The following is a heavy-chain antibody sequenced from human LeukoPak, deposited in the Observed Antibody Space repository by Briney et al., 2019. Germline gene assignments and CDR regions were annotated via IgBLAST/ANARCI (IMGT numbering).Heavy chain of an antibody. CDR2: IYYSGST. CDR3: ARETSQKGAHYMDV. J-gene: IGHJ6*03. CDR1: GGSISSDSYY. D-gene: IGHD3-16*01. Sequence: SETLSLTCTVSGGSISSDSYYWGWIRQPPGKVLEWIGSIYYSGSTYFNPSLKSRVTISVDTSKNQFSLKLTSVTAADTAVYYCARETSQKGAHYMDVWGKGTTVTISS. V-gene: IGHV4-39*07.